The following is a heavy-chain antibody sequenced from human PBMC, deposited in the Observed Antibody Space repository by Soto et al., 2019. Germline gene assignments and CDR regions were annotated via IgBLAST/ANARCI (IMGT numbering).Heavy chain of an antibody. J-gene: IGHJ3*02. CDR2: IYYSGST. D-gene: IGHD1-26*01. CDR1: GGSISSYY. V-gene: IGHV4-59*08. CDR3: ARHRWELLPGAFDI. Sequence: QVQLQESGPGLVKPSETLSLTCTVSGGSISSYYWSWIRQPPGKGLEWIWYIYYSGSTNYNPSLKSRVTISVDTSKNQSSLKLSSVTAADTAVYYCARHRWELLPGAFDIWGQGTMVTVSS.